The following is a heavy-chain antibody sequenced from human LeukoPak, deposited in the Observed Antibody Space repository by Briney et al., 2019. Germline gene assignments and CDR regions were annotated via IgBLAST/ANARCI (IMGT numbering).Heavy chain of an antibody. Sequence: ASLKVSCKTSTGTFSSYAISWSRQTPGQGLEWIGRIIPIFGTSNYPQNFHGGFTITADESTTTAYMELSSLRSEDTAVYYCASRTIAAPGPSCYFDLWGRGTLVPVSA. CDR3: ASRTIAAPGPSCYFDL. CDR2: IIPIFGTS. CDR1: TGTFSSYA. D-gene: IGHD6-13*01. J-gene: IGHJ2*01. V-gene: IGHV1-69*13.